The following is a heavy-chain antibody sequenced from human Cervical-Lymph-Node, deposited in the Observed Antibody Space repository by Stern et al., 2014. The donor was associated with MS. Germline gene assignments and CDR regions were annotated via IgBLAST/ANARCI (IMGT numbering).Heavy chain of an antibody. CDR3: ARGELKEGLVRGMDV. J-gene: IGHJ6*02. V-gene: IGHV1-69*01. CDR2: IVPIFGTA. D-gene: IGHD1-26*01. Sequence: VQLVESGAEVKKPGSSVKVSCKASGGTFSSYAISWVRQATGQGLEWLGGIVPIFGTANYAQKFQSRVTITADESTSTAYMELSSLRSEDTAVYYCARGELKEGLVRGMDVWGQGTTVTVSS. CDR1: GGTFSSYA.